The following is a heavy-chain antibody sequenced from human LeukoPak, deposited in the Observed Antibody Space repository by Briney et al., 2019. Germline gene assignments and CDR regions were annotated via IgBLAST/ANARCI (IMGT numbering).Heavy chain of an antibody. CDR2: IYSSGST. J-gene: IGHJ3*02. Sequence: GGSLRLSCGASGFTVSTNYMSWVRQAPGKGLEWVSIIYSSGSTYYADSVKGRFTISRDNSKNTLYLQMNSLRAEDTAVYYCASYRYGSSFAFDIWGQGTMVTVSS. CDR3: ASYRYGSSFAFDI. D-gene: IGHD6-6*01. V-gene: IGHV3-66*01. CDR1: GFTVSTNY.